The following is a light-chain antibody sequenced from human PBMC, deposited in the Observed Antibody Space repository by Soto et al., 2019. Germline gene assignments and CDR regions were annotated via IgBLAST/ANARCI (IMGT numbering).Light chain of an antibody. V-gene: IGKV3-20*01. J-gene: IGKJ1*01. Sequence: EIVLTQSPDTLSLSPGERATLSCRASQSVSSSDLAWYQQKPGQAPRLLIYGASSRATGIPDRFSGSGSGTDFTLTINRVEPEDFAVYYCQQYGSSPSWTFDQGTTVEFK. CDR2: GAS. CDR1: QSVSSSD. CDR3: QQYGSSPSWT.